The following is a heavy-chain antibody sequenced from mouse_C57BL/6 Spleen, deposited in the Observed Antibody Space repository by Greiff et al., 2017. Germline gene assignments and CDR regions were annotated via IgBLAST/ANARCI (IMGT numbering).Heavy chain of an antibody. CDR3: ARDGDSSGYWLAY. CDR2: IDPSDSET. Sequence: VQLQQPGAELVRPGSSVKLSCKASGYTFTSYWMHWVKQRPIQGLEWIGNIDPSDSETHYNQKFKDKATLTVDKSSSTAYMQRSSLTSEDSAVYYCARDGDSSGYWLAYWGQGTLVTVSA. J-gene: IGHJ3*01. V-gene: IGHV1-52*01. D-gene: IGHD3-2*02. CDR1: GYTFTSYW.